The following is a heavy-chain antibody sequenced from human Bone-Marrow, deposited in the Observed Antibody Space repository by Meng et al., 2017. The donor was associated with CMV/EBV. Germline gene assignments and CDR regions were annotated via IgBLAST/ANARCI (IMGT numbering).Heavy chain of an antibody. CDR1: GFTVSSNY. J-gene: IGHJ6*02. D-gene: IGHD4-11*01. CDR2: ISSSSSYI. V-gene: IGHV3-21*01. CDR3: ARDSNHNYYYYYGMDV. Sequence: GESLKISCAASGFTVSSNYMSWVRQAPGKGLEWVSSISSSSSYIYYADSVKGRFTISRDNAKNSLYLQMNSLRAEDTAVYYCARDSNHNYYYYYGMDVWGQGTTVTVSS.